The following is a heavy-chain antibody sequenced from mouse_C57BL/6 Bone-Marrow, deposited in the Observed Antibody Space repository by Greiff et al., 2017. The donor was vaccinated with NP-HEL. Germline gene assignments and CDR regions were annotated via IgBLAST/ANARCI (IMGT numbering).Heavy chain of an antibody. CDR1: GYAFSSSW. CDR3: AKIIYYGNYYAMDF. J-gene: IGHJ4*01. Sequence: VMLVESGPELVKPGASVKISCKASGYAFSSSWMNWVKQRPGKGLEWIGRIYPGDGDTNYNGKFKGKATLTADKASSTAYMQLSSLTSEDSAVYFCAKIIYYGNYYAMDFWGKGTSVTVSS. CDR2: IYPGDGDT. D-gene: IGHD2-1*01. V-gene: IGHV1-82*01.